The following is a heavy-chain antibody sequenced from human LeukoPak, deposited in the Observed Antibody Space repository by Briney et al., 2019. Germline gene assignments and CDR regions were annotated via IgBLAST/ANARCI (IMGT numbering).Heavy chain of an antibody. J-gene: IGHJ5*02. CDR2: INPNSGGT. CDR3: ARVRVQLERRDWFDP. V-gene: IGHV1-2*02. Sequence: ASVKVSCKASGYTFTGYYMHWVRQAPGQGLEWMGWINPNSGGTNYAQKFQGRVTMNRDTSISKAYMELSRLRSDDTAVYYCARVRVQLERRDWFDPWGQGTLVTVSS. D-gene: IGHD1-1*01. CDR1: GYTFTGYY.